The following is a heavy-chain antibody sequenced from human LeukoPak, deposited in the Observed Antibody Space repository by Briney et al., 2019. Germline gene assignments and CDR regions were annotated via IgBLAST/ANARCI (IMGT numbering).Heavy chain of an antibody. CDR2: IYHTGST. D-gene: IGHD4-17*01. V-gene: IGHV4-59*01. Sequence: SETLSLTCTVSGGSISSYYWSWIRQPPGKGLEWIGYIYHTGSTSYNPSLKGRVTISVDTSKNQFSLKLSSVTAADTAVYYCARGLNRNDYGDYGYWGQGTLVTVSS. CDR3: ARGLNRNDYGDYGY. CDR1: GGSISSYY. J-gene: IGHJ4*02.